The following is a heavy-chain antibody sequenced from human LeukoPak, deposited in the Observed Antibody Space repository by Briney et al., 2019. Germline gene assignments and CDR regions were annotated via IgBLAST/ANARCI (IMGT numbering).Heavy chain of an antibody. D-gene: IGHD3-22*01. Sequence: GALRLSCAASGFTFSNAWMNWVRQAPGKGLEWVAVISYDGSNKYYADSVKGRFTISRDNSKNTLYLQMNSLSAEDTAVYYCARNSNFDTHDYWGQGTLVTVSS. CDR1: GFTFSNAW. CDR3: ARNSNFDTHDY. J-gene: IGHJ4*02. CDR2: ISYDGSNK. V-gene: IGHV3-30*03.